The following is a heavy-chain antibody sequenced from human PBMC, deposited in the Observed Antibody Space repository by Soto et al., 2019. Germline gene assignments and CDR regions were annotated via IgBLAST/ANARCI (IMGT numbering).Heavy chain of an antibody. D-gene: IGHD2-2*01. J-gene: IGHJ6*02. CDR2: ISSSGSTI. Sequence: EVQLVESGGGLVQPGGSLRLSCAASGFTFSSYEMNWVRQAPGKGLEWVSYISSSGSTIYYADSVKGRFTISRDNAKNSLYLQMNSLRAEDTAVYYCARDRCTSCYPLRRERGMDVWGQGTTVTVSS. V-gene: IGHV3-48*03. CDR1: GFTFSSYE. CDR3: ARDRCTSCYPLRRERGMDV.